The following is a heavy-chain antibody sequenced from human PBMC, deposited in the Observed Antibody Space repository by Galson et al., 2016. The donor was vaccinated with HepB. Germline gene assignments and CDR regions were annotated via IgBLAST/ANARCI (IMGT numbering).Heavy chain of an antibody. CDR1: GGSISSSSYY. V-gene: IGHV4-61*02. J-gene: IGHJ3*02. Sequence: TLSLTCTVSGGSISSSSYYWSWIRQPVGKGLEWIGRVYTSGITHYNASLKSRVTISLNTSKNQFSLRLTSVTAADTAVYYCAREPFLDLDPNTRNNAFDIWGQGTMVTLSS. CDR3: AREPFLDLDPNTRNNAFDI. CDR2: VYTSGIT. D-gene: IGHD3/OR15-3a*01.